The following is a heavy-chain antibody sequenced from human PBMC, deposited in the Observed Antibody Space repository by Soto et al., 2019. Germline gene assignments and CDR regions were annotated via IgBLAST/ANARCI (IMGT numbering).Heavy chain of an antibody. CDR2: IYYSGST. V-gene: IGHV4-31*03. CDR3: ARDTEGRMGDYDY. D-gene: IGHD4-17*01. Sequence: TLSLTCTVSGCSISSGGYYWSWIRQHPGKGLEWIGYIYYSGSTYYNPSLKSRVTISVDTSKNQFSLKLSSVTAADTAVYYCARDTEGRMGDYDYWGQGTLVTVSS. J-gene: IGHJ4*02. CDR1: GCSISSGGYY.